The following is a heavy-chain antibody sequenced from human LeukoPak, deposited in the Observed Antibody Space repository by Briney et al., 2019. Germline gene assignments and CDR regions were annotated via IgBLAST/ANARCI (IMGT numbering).Heavy chain of an antibody. CDR1: GFTFNRCW. CDR3: TSWGDTTAEYFQR. D-gene: IGHD2-21*02. Sequence: GGSLRLSCVVSGFTFNRCWMNWVRQAPGKGLGWVAHINPDGRDTYYVDSVKGRFTISRDNAQNSMYLQMNSLRVEDTAVYYCTSWGDTTAEYFQRWGQGTLVTVSS. V-gene: IGHV3-7*01. CDR2: INPDGRDT. J-gene: IGHJ1*01.